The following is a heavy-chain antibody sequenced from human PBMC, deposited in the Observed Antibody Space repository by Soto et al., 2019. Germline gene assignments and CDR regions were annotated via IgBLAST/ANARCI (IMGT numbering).Heavy chain of an antibody. CDR2: ISYDGSNK. D-gene: IGHD2-15*01. V-gene: IGHV3-30*18. J-gene: IGHJ6*02. CDR1: GFTFSSYG. Sequence: GGSLRLSCAASGFTFSSYGMHWVRQAPGKGLEWVAVISYDGSNKYYVDSVKGRFTISRDNSKNTLYLQMNSLRAEDTAVYYCAKVNATEDYYGMDVWGQGTKGT. CDR3: AKVNATEDYYGMDV.